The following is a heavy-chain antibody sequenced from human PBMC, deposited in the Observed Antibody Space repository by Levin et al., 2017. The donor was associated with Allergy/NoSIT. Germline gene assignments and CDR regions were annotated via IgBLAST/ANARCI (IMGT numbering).Heavy chain of an antibody. CDR2: IYYSGST. V-gene: IGHV4-39*01. Sequence: SETLSLTCTVSGGSISSSSYYWGWIRQPPGKGLEWIGSIYYSGSTYYNPSLKSRVTISVDTSKNQFSLKLSSVTAADTAVYYCARLAAYYDFWSGYYTGSWFDPWGQGTLVTVSS. CDR1: GGSISSSSYY. CDR3: ARLAAYYDFWSGYYTGSWFDP. D-gene: IGHD3-3*01. J-gene: IGHJ5*02.